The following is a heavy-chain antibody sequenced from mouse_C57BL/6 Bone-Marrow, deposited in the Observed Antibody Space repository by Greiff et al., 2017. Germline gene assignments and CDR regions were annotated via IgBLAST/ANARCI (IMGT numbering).Heavy chain of an antibody. J-gene: IGHJ3*01. V-gene: IGHV5-4*01. CDR3: ARDRGAQATLAY. CDR1: GFTFSSYA. D-gene: IGHD3-2*02. CDR2: ISDGGSYT. Sequence: EVMLVESGGGLVKPGGSLKLSCAASGFTFSSYAMSWVRQTPEKRLEWVATISDGGSYTYYPDNVKGRFTISRDNAKNNLYLQMSHLKSEDTAMYYCARDRGAQATLAYWGQGTLVTVSA.